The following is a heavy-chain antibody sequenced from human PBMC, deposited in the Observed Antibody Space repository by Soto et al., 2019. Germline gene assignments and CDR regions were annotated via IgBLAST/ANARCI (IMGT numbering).Heavy chain of an antibody. V-gene: IGHV1-2*02. J-gene: IGHJ6*02. CDR1: LYTFTGYY. CDR2: INPNSGGT. D-gene: IGHD3-3*01. CDR3: ARGPKDYHLGRYGMDV. Sequence: ASMKVSCQACLYTFTGYYMHCVRQAPGQGLEWMGWINPNSGGTNYAQKFQGRVTMTRDTSISTAYMELSRLRSDDTAVYYCARGPKDYHLGRYGMDVWGQGTTVTVS.